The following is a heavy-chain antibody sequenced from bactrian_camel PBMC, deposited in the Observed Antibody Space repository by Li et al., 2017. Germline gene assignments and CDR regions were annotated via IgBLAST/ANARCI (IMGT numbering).Heavy chain of an antibody. CDR2: TDSDGNT. J-gene: IGHJ4*01. Sequence: HVQLVESGGGSVQAGGSLRLSCAASGNTVTSGCMGWFRQAPGKEPEVEVVASTDSDGNTHYAESVKGRFTISKGDAKTPLYLQMNSLNPDDTAKYYCAAAHPLYFCFRPDAEIDLRRREYWGQGTQVTVS. V-gene: IGHV3S53*01. D-gene: IGHD1*01. CDR3: AAAHPLYFCFRPDAEIDLRRREY. CDR1: GNTVTSGC.